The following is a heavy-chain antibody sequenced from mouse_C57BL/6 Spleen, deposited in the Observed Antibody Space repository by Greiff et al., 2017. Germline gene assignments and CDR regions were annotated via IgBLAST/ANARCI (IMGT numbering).Heavy chain of an antibody. CDR3: ARSTVVAKDWFAY. CDR1: GYTFTSYW. J-gene: IGHJ3*01. D-gene: IGHD1-1*01. V-gene: IGHV1-69*01. CDR2: LDPSDSYT. Sequence: VKLQQPGAELVMPGASVKLSCKASGYTFTSYWMHWVKQRPGQGLEWIGELDPSDSYTNYNQKFKGTSTLTVDKSSSTAYMQLSSLTSEDSAVYYCARSTVVAKDWFAYWGQGTLVTVSA.